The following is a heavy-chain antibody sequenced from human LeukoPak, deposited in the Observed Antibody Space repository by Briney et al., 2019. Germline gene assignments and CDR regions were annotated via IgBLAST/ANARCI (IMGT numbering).Heavy chain of an antibody. CDR1: GFTFSSYS. J-gene: IGHJ6*03. Sequence: GGSLRLSCVAPGFTFSSYSMNWVRQALGKGRECVSHISVSSSITFYAHSVKGGCTISRDNAKKSLYLQMSSLRDEDTAVYYCARGPMTGTTSYMDVWGKGTTVTVSS. CDR2: ISVSSSIT. D-gene: IGHD1-7*01. V-gene: IGHV3-48*02. CDR3: ARGPMTGTTSYMDV.